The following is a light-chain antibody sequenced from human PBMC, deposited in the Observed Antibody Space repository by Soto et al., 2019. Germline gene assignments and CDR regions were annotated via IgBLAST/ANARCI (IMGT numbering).Light chain of an antibody. V-gene: IGLV2-8*01. J-gene: IGLJ1*01. CDR2: EVS. CDR1: SSDVGGYDY. CDR3: SSYVGRNNQV. Sequence: QSALTQPPSASGSPGQSVTISCTGTSSDVGGYDYVSWYQQHPGKAPKLMIYEVSKRPSGVPDRFSGSKSGNTASLTVSGLQAEDEAEYYCSSYVGRNNQVFGTGTKLTVL.